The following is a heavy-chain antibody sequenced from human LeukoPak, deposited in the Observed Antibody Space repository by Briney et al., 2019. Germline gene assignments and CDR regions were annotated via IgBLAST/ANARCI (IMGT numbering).Heavy chain of an antibody. V-gene: IGHV3-23*01. J-gene: IGHJ4*02. D-gene: IGHD5-24*01. CDR2: ISGSGDIT. CDR3: ANRDGSAYYLKS. CDR1: GFTFSNYA. Sequence: GGSLRLSCAASGFTFSNYAMSWVRQAPGKGLEWVSSISGSGDITYYADSVRGRFSTSRENSMTTLYLQMNSLRVEDTAVYYCANRDGSAYYLKSWGQGTLVTVSS.